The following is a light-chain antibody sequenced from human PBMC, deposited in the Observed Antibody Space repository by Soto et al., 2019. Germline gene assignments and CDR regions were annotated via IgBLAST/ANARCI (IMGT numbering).Light chain of an antibody. CDR2: EVR. Sequence: QSVLTQPASVSGSPGQSITISCTGTNSDVGGYNYVSWYQQHPGKAPKLMIYEVRNRPSGISNRFSGSKSGYTASLTISGLQAEDEADYYCSSYTSAGTLVFGGGTKVTVL. CDR1: NSDVGGYNY. V-gene: IGLV2-14*01. J-gene: IGLJ2*01. CDR3: SSYTSAGTLV.